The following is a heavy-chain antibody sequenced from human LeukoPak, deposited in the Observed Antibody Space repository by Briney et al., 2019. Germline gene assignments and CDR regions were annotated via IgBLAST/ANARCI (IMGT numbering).Heavy chain of an antibody. CDR3: AREGRPNAFDI. Sequence: PSETLSLTCTVSGGSISSSSYCWGWIRQPPGKGLEWIGSVYYTGASYYNPSLKSRVTISIDTSKKHFSLKLTSVTAADTAVYYCAREGRPNAFDIWGQGTMVTVSS. CDR1: GGSISSSSYC. CDR2: VYYTGAS. J-gene: IGHJ3*02. V-gene: IGHV4-39*07.